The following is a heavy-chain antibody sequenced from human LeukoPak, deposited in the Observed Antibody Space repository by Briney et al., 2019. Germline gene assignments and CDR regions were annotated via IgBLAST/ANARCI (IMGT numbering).Heavy chain of an antibody. CDR3: ARGEDAKYYYYYMDV. V-gene: IGHV1-2*02. J-gene: IGHJ6*03. CDR1: GYTFTSYG. Sequence: ASVKVSCKASGYTFTSYGISWVRQAPGQGLEWMGWINPNSGGTNYAQKFQGRVTMTRDTSISTAYMELSGLRSDDTAVYYCARGEDAKYYYYYMDVWGKGTTVTVSS. CDR2: INPNSGGT. D-gene: IGHD3-16*01.